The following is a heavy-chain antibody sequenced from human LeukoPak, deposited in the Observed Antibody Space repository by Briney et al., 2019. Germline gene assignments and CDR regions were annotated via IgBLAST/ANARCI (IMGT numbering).Heavy chain of an antibody. CDR2: IYTSGST. Sequence: PSETLSLTCTVSGGSISSGSYYWSWIRQPAGKGLEWIGRIYTSGSTNYNPSLKSRVTISVDTSKNQFSLKLSSVTAADTAVYYCARGGPPYYYDSSGYYRDYYYYMDVWGKGTTVTVSS. D-gene: IGHD3-22*01. V-gene: IGHV4-61*02. CDR1: GGSISSGSYY. J-gene: IGHJ6*03. CDR3: ARGGPPYYYDSSGYYRDYYYYMDV.